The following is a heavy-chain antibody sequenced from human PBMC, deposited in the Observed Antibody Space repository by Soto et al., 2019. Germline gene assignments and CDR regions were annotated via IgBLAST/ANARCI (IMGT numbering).Heavy chain of an antibody. Sequence: QVQLVESGGGVVQPGRSLRLSCAASGFTFSSYAMHWVRQAPGKGLEWVAVISYDGSNKYYADSVKGRFTISRDNSKNTLYLQMNSLRAEDTAVYYCARVSTVVTTAYYLDYWGQGTLVTVSS. CDR1: GFTFSSYA. V-gene: IGHV3-30-3*01. D-gene: IGHD4-17*01. CDR2: ISYDGSNK. CDR3: ARVSTVVTTAYYLDY. J-gene: IGHJ4*02.